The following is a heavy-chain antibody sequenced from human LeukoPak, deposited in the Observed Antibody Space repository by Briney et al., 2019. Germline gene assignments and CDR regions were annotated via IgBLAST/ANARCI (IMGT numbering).Heavy chain of an antibody. D-gene: IGHD5-12*01. Sequence: GGPLRLSCAASGFTFSTYSINWVRQAPGKGLEWLSYISSSGNTIFYADSVKGRFTISRDNAQNSLFRQMNSLRADDTAVYYCARGPSGYHNTGGQGTLVTVSS. J-gene: IGHJ4*02. V-gene: IGHV3-48*01. CDR1: GFTFSTYS. CDR3: ARGPSGYHNT. CDR2: ISSSGNTI.